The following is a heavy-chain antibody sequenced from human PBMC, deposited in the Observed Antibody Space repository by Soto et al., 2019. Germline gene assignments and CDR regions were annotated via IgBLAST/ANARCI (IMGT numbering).Heavy chain of an antibody. CDR3: AKERRIEALGGYYYYMDV. CDR2: ISYDGSNK. V-gene: IGHV3-30*18. CDR1: GFTFSSYG. Sequence: GGSLRLSCAASGFTFSSYGMHWVRQAPGKGLEWVAVISYDGSNKYYADSVKGRFTISRDNSKNTLYLQMNSLRAEDTAVYYCAKERRIEALGGYYYYMDVWSKGTTVTVSS. J-gene: IGHJ6*03. D-gene: IGHD2-15*01.